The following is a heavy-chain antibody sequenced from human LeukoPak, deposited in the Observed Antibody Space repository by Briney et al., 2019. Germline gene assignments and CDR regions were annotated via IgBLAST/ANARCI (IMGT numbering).Heavy chain of an antibody. D-gene: IGHD4-23*01. CDR2: IIPIFGTA. CDR3: AWNIGGNPIDY. J-gene: IGHJ4*02. Sequence: SVKVSCKASGGTFSSYAISWVRQAPGQGLEWMGGIIPIFGTANYAQKFQGRVTITADESTSTAYMELGSLRSEDTAVYYCAWNIGGNPIDYWGQGTLVTVSS. CDR1: GGTFSSYA. V-gene: IGHV1-69*13.